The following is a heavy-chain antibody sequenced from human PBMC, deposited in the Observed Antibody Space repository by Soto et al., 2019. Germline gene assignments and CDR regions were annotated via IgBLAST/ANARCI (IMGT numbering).Heavy chain of an antibody. CDR1: GNTFTSYY. J-gene: IGHJ6*02. CDR2: INPSGSYT. CDR3: ARDIPPDGMDV. Sequence: QVQLVQSGAEVKKPVASVKVSCKALGNTFTSYYNHWVRQAPGQGLEWMGIINPSGSYTSYAQKFEGRVTMTRDTSTSTVYMELSSLRSEDTAVYYCARDIPPDGMDVWGQGTTVTVSS. V-gene: IGHV1-46*01.